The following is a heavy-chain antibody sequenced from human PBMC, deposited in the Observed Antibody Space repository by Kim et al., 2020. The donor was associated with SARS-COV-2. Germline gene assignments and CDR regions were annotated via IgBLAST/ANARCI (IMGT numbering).Heavy chain of an antibody. V-gene: IGHV4-39*01. J-gene: IGHJ4*02. D-gene: IGHD4-17*01. Sequence: YHPSLKRRVTISVDTSKNRFALSLTSETAADTAVYCCARLPVYAATNTDSWGQGTLVTVSS. CDR3: ARLPVYAATNTDS.